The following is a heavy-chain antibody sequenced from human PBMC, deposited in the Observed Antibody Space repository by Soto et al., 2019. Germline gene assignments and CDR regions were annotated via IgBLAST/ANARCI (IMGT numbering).Heavy chain of an antibody. CDR1: GGSISSGTW. J-gene: IGHJ5*02. CDR2: IYHSGSP. CDR3: ARRVPAAPNWFDP. Sequence: QVQLQESGPGLVKPSGTLSLTCAVSGGSISSGTWWSWVRQPPGRGLEWIGEIYHSGSPNYNPSLTSRVTMSLDKSKNLFSLRLSSVTAADSALYYCARRVPAAPNWFDPWGQGTLVTVSS. D-gene: IGHD2-2*01. V-gene: IGHV4-4*02.